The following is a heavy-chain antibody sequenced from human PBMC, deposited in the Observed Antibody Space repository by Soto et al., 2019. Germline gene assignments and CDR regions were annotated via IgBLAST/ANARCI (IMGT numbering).Heavy chain of an antibody. CDR3: ARDHLTPGTGITGP. J-gene: IGHJ5*02. D-gene: IGHD3-10*01. CDR2: IIPMFDTP. Sequence: SVKVSCTASGGTISSDSFSWVRQAPGQGLEWMGGIIPMFDTPIYAQKFQDRVTITADESTSTAYMQLSSLRSEDTAVYYCARDHLTPGTGITGPWGQGTLVTVSS. CDR1: GGTISSDS. V-gene: IGHV1-69*13.